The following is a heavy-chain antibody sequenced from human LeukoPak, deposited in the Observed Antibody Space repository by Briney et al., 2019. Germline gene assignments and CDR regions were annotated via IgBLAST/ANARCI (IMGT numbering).Heavy chain of an antibody. CDR1: GFTFSDYY. CDR2: ISSTGSTI. J-gene: IGHJ4*02. V-gene: IGHV3-11*01. Sequence: PGGSLRLSCAASGFTFSDYYMSWIRQVPGKGLEWVSYISSTGSTIYYADSVKGRFTISRDNTKNSLYLQMNSLRADDTAVYYCATTAPYNWNHEDYWGQGTLVTVSS. CDR3: ATTAPYNWNHEDY. D-gene: IGHD1-14*01.